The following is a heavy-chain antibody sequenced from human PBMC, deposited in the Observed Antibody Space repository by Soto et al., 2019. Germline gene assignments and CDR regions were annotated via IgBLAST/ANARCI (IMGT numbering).Heavy chain of an antibody. CDR3: ARRGGAVAPYFDY. CDR1: AGSISSYY. V-gene: IGHV4-4*08. Sequence: SSETLSLTCTVSAGSISSYYWSWIRQPPGKGLEWIGYIYTTGSTNYNPSLKSRVTISVDTSKKQFSLKLSSVTAADTAVYYCARRGGAVAPYFDYWGQGALVTVSS. CDR2: IYTTGST. D-gene: IGHD6-19*01. J-gene: IGHJ4*02.